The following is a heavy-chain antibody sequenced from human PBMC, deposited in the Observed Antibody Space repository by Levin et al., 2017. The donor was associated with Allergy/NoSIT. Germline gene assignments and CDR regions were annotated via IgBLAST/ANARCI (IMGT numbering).Heavy chain of an antibody. V-gene: IGHV3-48*03. D-gene: IGHD2-21*01. CDR2: ISSRGSMI. CDR3: ATLGVGDCSTPNDY. CDR1: GFTFSTYE. J-gene: IGHJ4*02. Sequence: GGSPRLSCAASGFTFSTYEMSWVRQAPGKGLEWISYISSRGSMINYADSVKGRFTISRDNAKNSLYLQMNSLRAEDTAVYYCATLGVGDCSTPNDYWGQGTLVTVSS.